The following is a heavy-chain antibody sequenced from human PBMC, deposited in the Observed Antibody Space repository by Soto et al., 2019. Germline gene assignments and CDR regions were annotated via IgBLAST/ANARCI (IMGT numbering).Heavy chain of an antibody. CDR3: AKDRDYSDNWDPLDV. CDR2: ISASGGST. V-gene: IGHV3-23*01. J-gene: IGHJ6*02. CDR1: GFTFSNYA. Sequence: PGGSLRLSCAASGFTFSNYAMTWVRQAPGKGLEWVSGISASGGSTYYADSVKGRVTISRDNSKNTVYLQMHSLRADDTAVYFCAKDRDYSDNWDPLDVWGQGTTVTVSS. D-gene: IGHD1-1*01.